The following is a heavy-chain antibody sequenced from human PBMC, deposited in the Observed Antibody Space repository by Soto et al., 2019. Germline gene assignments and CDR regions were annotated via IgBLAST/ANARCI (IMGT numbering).Heavy chain of an antibody. CDR3: GRESRYLGSGTTASYYDYYGMDV. Sequence: QVQLVQSGAEVKKPGASVKVSCKAAGYTFTSYDINWVRQATGQGLEWMGWMNPNSGNTGYAQKXPGXXXIATKTSRRRXXMXLXXQSSEDTEVYYGGRESRYLGSGTTASYYDYYGMDVWGQGTTVTVSS. J-gene: IGHJ6*02. CDR1: GYTFTSYD. D-gene: IGHD3-10*01. CDR2: MNPNSGNT. V-gene: IGHV1-8*01.